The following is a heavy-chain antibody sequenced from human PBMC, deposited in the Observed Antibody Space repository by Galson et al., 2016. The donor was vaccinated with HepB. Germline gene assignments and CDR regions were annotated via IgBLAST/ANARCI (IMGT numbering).Heavy chain of an antibody. D-gene: IGHD2-15*01. CDR3: ARRRCSGGSCAPLASPTHWFDP. Sequence: PALVKPTQTLSLTCTFSGFSLTTNDMAVGWIRQAPGKALEWLAIVYWNDDKYYNPSLKSRLTITKDTSKNQVVLTLTNMDPADTATYYCARRRCSGGSCAPLASPTHWFDPWGQGTLVTVSS. CDR2: VYWNDDK. V-gene: IGHV2-5*01. J-gene: IGHJ5*02. CDR1: GFSLTTNDMA.